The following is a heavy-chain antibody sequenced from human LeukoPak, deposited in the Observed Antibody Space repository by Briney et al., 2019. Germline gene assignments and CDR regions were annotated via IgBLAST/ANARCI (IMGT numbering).Heavy chain of an antibody. CDR1: GHTFTSYA. V-gene: IGHV1-3*01. CDR3: ARDRLDGSGSYYNVIYLDY. CDR2: INAGNGNT. D-gene: IGHD3-10*01. J-gene: IGHJ4*02. Sequence: ASVKVSCKASGHTFTSYAMHWVRQAPGQRLEWMGWINAGNGNTKYSQKFQGRVTITRDTSASTAYMELSSLRSEDTAVYYCARDRLDGSGSYYNVIYLDYWGQGTLVTVSS.